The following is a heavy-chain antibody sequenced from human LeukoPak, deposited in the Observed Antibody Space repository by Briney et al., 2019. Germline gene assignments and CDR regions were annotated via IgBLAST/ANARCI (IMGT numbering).Heavy chain of an antibody. CDR2: ISGSGGST. V-gene: IGHV3-23*01. Sequence: PGGSLRLSYAASGFTFSSYAMSWVRQAPGKGLEWASAISGSGGSTYYADSVKGRFTISRDNSKNTLYLQVNSLRAEDTAVYYCAKFNCSSTSCYFTDDAFDIWGQGTMVTVSS. J-gene: IGHJ3*02. CDR3: AKFNCSSTSCYFTDDAFDI. D-gene: IGHD2-2*01. CDR1: GFTFSSYA.